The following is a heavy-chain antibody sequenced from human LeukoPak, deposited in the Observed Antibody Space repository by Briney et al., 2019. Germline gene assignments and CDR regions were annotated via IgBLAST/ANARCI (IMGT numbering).Heavy chain of an antibody. J-gene: IGHJ4*02. Sequence: TLSLTCTVSGGFISSGGYYWSWIRQHPGKGLEWIGYIYYSGDTHYNPSLKSRVIMSVDTSKNQFSLKVSSVTAADTAVYYCARGGYSNLDSWGQGVLVTVSS. V-gene: IGHV4-31*03. CDR2: IYYSGDT. CDR1: GGFISSGGYY. CDR3: ARGGYSNLDS. D-gene: IGHD4-11*01.